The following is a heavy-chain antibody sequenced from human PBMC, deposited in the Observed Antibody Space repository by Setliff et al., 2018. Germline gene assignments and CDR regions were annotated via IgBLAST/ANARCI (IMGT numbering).Heavy chain of an antibody. J-gene: IGHJ4*02. D-gene: IGHD3-10*01. CDR1: GVSISDGHF. Sequence: KASETLSLTCAVSGVSISDGHFWGWIRQPPGKGLEWIGSIDRTGNRYYNSPLRSRVTLSIDMSRNEFSLELRSMTAADTAMYYCARRDEYLQFREFFDFWGQGILVTVS. V-gene: IGHV4-38-2*01. CDR3: ARRDEYLQFREFFDF. CDR2: IDRTGNR.